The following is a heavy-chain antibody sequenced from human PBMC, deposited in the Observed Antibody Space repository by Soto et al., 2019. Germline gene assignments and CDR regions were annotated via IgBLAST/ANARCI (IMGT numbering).Heavy chain of an antibody. Sequence: GESLKISCQGSGYNFITDWISWVRQMPGKGLEWMGRIDPTDSYTKYSPSFEGHVTISADKSISTPYLQWSSLKASDGAVYYCARLSRASFSLDVWGQGTTVTVSS. CDR3: ARLSRASFSLDV. CDR1: GYNFITDW. CDR2: IDPTDSYT. D-gene: IGHD3-16*01. V-gene: IGHV5-10-1*01. J-gene: IGHJ6*02.